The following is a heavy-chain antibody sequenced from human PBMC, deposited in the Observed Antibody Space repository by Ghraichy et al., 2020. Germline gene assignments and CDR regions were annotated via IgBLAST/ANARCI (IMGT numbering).Heavy chain of an antibody. CDR1: GFTFSSYA. V-gene: IGHV3-23*01. CDR3: AKVSEMSEYFDY. CDR2: ISGSGGST. J-gene: IGHJ4*02. D-gene: IGHD5-24*01. Sequence: GESLNISCAASGFTFSSYAMSWVRQAPGKGLEWVSAISGSGGSTYYADSVKGRFTISRDNSKNTLYLQMNSLRAEDTAVYYCAKVSEMSEYFDYWGQGTLVTVSS.